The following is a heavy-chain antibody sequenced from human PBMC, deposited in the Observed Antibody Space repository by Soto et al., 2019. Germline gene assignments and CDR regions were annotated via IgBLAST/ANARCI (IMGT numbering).Heavy chain of an antibody. CDR3: ARDPQEYYDILTGSTGYYYGMDV. CDR2: IWYDGSNK. CDR1: GFTFSSYG. V-gene: IGHV3-33*01. Sequence: GSLRLSCAASGFTFSSYGMHWVRQAPGKGLEWVAVIWYDGSNKYYADSVKGRFTISRDNSKNTLYLQMNSLRAEDTAVYYCARDPQEYYDILTGSTGYYYGMDVWGQGTTVTVSS. J-gene: IGHJ6*02. D-gene: IGHD3-9*01.